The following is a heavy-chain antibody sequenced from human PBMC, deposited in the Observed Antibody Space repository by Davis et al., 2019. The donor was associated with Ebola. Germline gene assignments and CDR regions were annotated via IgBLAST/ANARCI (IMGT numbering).Heavy chain of an antibody. CDR1: GFTFSDHY. D-gene: IGHD5-18*01. J-gene: IGHJ3*02. CDR3: ARGSVGTGFRAFDI. CDR2: IRNKGNSYST. V-gene: IGHV3-72*01. Sequence: GESLKISCAASGFTFSDHYMDWVRQAPGQGLEWVARIRNKGNSYSTEYAASVKGRFTISRDDSENSHYLQMNSLKTEDTAVYYCARGSVGTGFRAFDIWGQGTMVTVSS.